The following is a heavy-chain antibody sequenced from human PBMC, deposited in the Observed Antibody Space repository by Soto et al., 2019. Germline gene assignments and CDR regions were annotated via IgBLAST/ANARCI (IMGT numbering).Heavy chain of an antibody. CDR1: GFTFSNAW. CDR3: ARVAGVCSGSSCELYGMDV. D-gene: IGHD2-2*01. CDR2: IKSKTDGGTT. Sequence: GGSLRLSCAASGFTFSNAWVTWVRQPPGKGLEWVGRIKSKTDGGTTDYVAPVKGRFTISRDDSKNTLYLQMDSLKTEDTAVYYCARVAGVCSGSSCELYGMDVWGQGTTVTVSS. V-gene: IGHV3-15*01. J-gene: IGHJ6*02.